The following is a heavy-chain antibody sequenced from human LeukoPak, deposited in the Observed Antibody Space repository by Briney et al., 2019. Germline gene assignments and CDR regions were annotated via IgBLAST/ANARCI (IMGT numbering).Heavy chain of an antibody. D-gene: IGHD3-10*01. CDR2: IYYSGST. CDR1: GGSISSSNFY. J-gene: IGHJ5*02. Sequence: SETLSLTCTVSGGSISSSNFYWGWIRQPPGKGLEWIGSIYYSGSTYYNPSLKSRVTISVDTSKNQFSLKLSSVTAADTAVYYCARPHMVRGVIQSLPAWFDPWGQGTLVTVSS. CDR3: ARPHMVRGVIQSLPAWFDP. V-gene: IGHV4-39*01.